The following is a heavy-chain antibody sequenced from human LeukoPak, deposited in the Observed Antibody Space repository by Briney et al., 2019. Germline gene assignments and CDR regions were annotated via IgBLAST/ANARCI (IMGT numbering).Heavy chain of an antibody. V-gene: IGHV4-39*01. CDR2: IYYSGST. J-gene: IGHJ4*02. D-gene: IGHD6-13*01. CDR1: GGSISSSSYY. Sequence: PSETLSLTYTVSGGSISSSSYYWGWIRQPPGKGLEWIGSIYYSGSTYYNPSLKSRVTISVDTSKNQFSLKLSSVTAADTAVYYCARGRKRPIAAAGRFDYWGQGTLVTVSS. CDR3: ARGRKRPIAAAGRFDY.